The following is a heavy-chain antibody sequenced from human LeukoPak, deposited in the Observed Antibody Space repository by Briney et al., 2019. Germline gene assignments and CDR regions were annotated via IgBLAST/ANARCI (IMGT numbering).Heavy chain of an antibody. Sequence: PGGSLRLSCAASGFTFSGYAMSWVRQAPGKGLEWVSAISGSGGSTYYADSVKGRFTISRDNSKNTLYLQMNSLRAEDTAVYYCAKGGSGSYFHYYYYMDVWGKGTMVTVSS. CDR1: GFTFSGYA. CDR2: ISGSGGST. D-gene: IGHD1-26*01. CDR3: AKGGSGSYFHYYYYMDV. J-gene: IGHJ6*03. V-gene: IGHV3-23*01.